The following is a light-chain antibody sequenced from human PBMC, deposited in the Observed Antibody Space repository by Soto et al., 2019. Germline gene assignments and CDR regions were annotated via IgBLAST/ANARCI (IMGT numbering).Light chain of an antibody. J-gene: IGLJ3*02. CDR1: SSDVGGYNY. Sequence: QSALTQPASVSGSPVQSITIACTGTSSDVGGYNYVSWYQQHPAKAPKRMIYEVSNRPSGVSHRFSGSKSGNTASLTISGLQAEDEADYYFCSYTTSSTLVFGGGTKLTVL. CDR2: EVS. V-gene: IGLV2-14*01. CDR3: CSYTTSSTLV.